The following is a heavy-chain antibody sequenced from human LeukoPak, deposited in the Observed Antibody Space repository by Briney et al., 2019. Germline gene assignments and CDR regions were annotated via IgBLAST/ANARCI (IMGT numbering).Heavy chain of an antibody. CDR1: GGSITGNY. CDR3: ARQAYCGGGRCNPFDY. D-gene: IGHD2-15*01. CDR2: IYYSGST. Sequence: SETLSLTCTVSGGSITGNYWSWIRQPPGKGLEWIGYIYYSGSTDYNPSLKSRVTISVDTSKNQFSLKLTSVTAADTAVYYCARQAYCGGGRCNPFDYWGQGTLVTVSS. J-gene: IGHJ4*02. V-gene: IGHV4-59*08.